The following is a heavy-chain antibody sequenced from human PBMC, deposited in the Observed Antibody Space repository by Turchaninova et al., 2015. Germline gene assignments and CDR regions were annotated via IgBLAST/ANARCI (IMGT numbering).Heavy chain of an antibody. Sequence: QLQLQQSGQGLVKPSETLSLTSTVSGASSSRSSYYWGWIRQPPGKGREWIGSVVYSGNTYYSPSLKSRVTISVVTSSNQFSLKLTSVTAADTAVYYCARHSKYTSGWSGRVEYWGQGTLVTISS. CDR2: VVYSGNT. D-gene: IGHD6-19*01. J-gene: IGHJ4*02. CDR3: ARHSKYTSGWSGRVEY. V-gene: IGHV4-39*01. CDR1: GASSSRSSYY.